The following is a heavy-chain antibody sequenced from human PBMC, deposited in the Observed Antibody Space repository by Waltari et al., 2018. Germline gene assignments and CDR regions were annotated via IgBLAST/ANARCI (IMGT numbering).Heavy chain of an antibody. CDR1: GGSISSSSYY. J-gene: IGHJ4*02. V-gene: IGHV4-39*01. CDR3: ARQIVGATYYFDY. D-gene: IGHD1-26*01. CDR2: IYYSGST. Sequence: QLQLQESGPGLVKPSETLSLTCPVSGGSISSSSYYWCWIRQPPGKGLEWLGSIYYSGSTYYNPSLKSRVTISVDTSKNQFSLKLSSVTAADTAVYYCARQIVGATYYFDYWGQGTLVTVSS.